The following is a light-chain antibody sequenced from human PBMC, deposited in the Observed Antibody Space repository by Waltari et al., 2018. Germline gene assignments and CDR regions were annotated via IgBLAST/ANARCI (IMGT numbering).Light chain of an antibody. CDR3: SSYAGSSKWV. V-gene: IGLV2-23*02. CDR1: SSDVGNYKR. J-gene: IGLJ2*01. Sequence: QSALTQPASVSGSPGQSITISCTGTSSDVGNYKRVSWYQQHPGKDPKLMTYAVSKRPSGVSDRFSGSKSRDMASLTISGLQPEDEAEYFCSSYAGSSKWVFGGGTKVTVL. CDR2: AVS.